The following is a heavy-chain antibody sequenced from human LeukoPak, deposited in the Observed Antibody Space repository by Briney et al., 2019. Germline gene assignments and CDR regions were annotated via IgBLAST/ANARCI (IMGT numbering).Heavy chain of an antibody. CDR3: ARDRIAAAGTVTLYGMDV. CDR2: ISSSSSYI. Sequence: GGSLRLSCAASGFTFSSYSMNWVRQAPGKGLEWVSSISSSSSYIYYADSVKGRFTISRDNAKNSLYLQMNSLRAEDTAVYYCARDRIAAAGTVTLYGMDVWGQGTTVTVSS. J-gene: IGHJ6*02. D-gene: IGHD6-13*01. CDR1: GFTFSSYS. V-gene: IGHV3-21*01.